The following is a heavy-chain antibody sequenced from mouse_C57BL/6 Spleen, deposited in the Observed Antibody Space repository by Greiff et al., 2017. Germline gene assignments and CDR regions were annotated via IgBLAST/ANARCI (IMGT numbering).Heavy chain of an antibody. CDR3: ARDDYDYDGAWFAD. CDR1: GYTFTSYW. V-gene: IGHV1-64*01. CDR2: IHPNSGST. J-gene: IGHJ3*01. D-gene: IGHD2-4*01. Sequence: QVQLQQPGAELVKPGASVKLSCKASGYTFTSYWMHWVKQRPGQGLEWIGMIHPNSGSTNYNEKFKSKATLTVDKSSSTAYMQLSSLTSEDSAVYYCARDDYDYDGAWFADWGQGTLVTVSA.